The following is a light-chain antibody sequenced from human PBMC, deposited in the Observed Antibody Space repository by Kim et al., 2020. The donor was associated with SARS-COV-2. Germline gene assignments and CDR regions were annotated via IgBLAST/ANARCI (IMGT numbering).Light chain of an antibody. V-gene: IGKV3-11*01. CDR1: QSVSNY. J-gene: IGKJ1*01. Sequence: LSPGEKATLSCRASQSVSNYLAWYQQKPGQAPRLLIYDASKRATGIPARFSGSGSGTDFTLTISSLEPEDFALYHCQQRSYWPRTFGQGTKVDIK. CDR3: QQRSYWPRT. CDR2: DAS.